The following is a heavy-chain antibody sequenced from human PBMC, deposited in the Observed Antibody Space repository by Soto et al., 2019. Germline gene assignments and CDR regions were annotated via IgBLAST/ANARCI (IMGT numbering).Heavy chain of an antibody. Sequence: SETLSLTCTVSGVSISSYYWSWIRQPPGKGLEWIGYIYYSGRTNYNPSLKSRVTISVDTFKNQFSLKLSSVTAADTAVYYCARGYCSSTSCYIWDNWFDPWGQGTLVTVPQ. V-gene: IGHV4-59*01. J-gene: IGHJ5*02. CDR2: IYYSGRT. CDR3: ARGYCSSTSCYIWDNWFDP. D-gene: IGHD2-2*02. CDR1: GVSISSYY.